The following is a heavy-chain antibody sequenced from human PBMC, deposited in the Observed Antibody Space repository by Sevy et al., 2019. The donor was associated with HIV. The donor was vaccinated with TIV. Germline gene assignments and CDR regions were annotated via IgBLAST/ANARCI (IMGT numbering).Heavy chain of an antibody. CDR3: ARGNSGSFDY. D-gene: IGHD3-22*01. J-gene: IGHJ4*02. Sequence: GGSLRLSCAASGFSFSHYWMHWVRQAPGKGLEWVANIKQDESEKYYVASVKGRFTISRDNAKNSVYLQMNSLIPEDTAIYYCARGNSGSFDYWGQGTLVTFSS. CDR1: GFSFSHYW. V-gene: IGHV3-7*04. CDR2: IKQDESEK.